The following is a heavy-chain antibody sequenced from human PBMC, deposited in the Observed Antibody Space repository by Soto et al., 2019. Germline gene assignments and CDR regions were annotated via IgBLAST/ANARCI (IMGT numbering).Heavy chain of an antibody. V-gene: IGHV3-33*01. D-gene: IGHD4-17*01. CDR2: IWYDGSNK. J-gene: IGHJ6*02. CDR1: GFTFSSYG. CDR3: ARGGTTYGVYYYYGMDV. Sequence: PGGSLRLSCAASGFTFSSYGMHWVRQAPGKGLEWVAVIWYDGSNKYYADSVKGRFTISRDNSKNTLYLQMNSLRAEDTAVHYCARGGTTYGVYYYYGMDVWGQGTTVTVSS.